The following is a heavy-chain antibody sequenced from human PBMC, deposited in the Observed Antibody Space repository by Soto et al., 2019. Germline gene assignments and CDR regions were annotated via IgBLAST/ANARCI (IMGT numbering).Heavy chain of an antibody. CDR2: INDSGST. Sequence: PSETLSLTCTIYVGSFSSYYWSLIRQPPGKGLECIWEINDSGSTNENPFLKSRVTILVDTSKNQFSLKLRSVTAADTAVYYCARGVQGDAPDNHFFDAWSLGTTVTLSS. J-gene: IGHJ4*02. CDR3: ARGVQGDAPDNHFFDA. D-gene: IGHD3-10*01. CDR1: VGSFSSYY. V-gene: IGHV4-34*01.